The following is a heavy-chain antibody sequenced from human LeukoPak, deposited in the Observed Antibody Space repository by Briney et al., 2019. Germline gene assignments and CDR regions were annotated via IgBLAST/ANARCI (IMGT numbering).Heavy chain of an antibody. CDR3: ARRLAGTEDY. CDR1: GGSISSSSYY. J-gene: IGHJ4*02. V-gene: IGHV4-39*01. D-gene: IGHD6-13*01. Sequence: PSETLSLTCTVSGGSISSSSYYWGWIRQPPGKGLEWIGSIYYSGSTYYNTSLKSRVTISVDTSKNQFSLKLSSVTAADTAVYYCARRLAGTEDYWGQGTLVTVSS. CDR2: IYYSGST.